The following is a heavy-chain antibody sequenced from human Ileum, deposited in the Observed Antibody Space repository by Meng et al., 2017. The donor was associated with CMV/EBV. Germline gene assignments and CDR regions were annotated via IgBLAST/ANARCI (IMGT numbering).Heavy chain of an antibody. CDR3: AKGGWATVTRGMDV. D-gene: IGHD4-17*01. CDR1: GFTFSSYG. V-gene: IGHV3-30*02. CDR2: IRYDGSNK. J-gene: IGHJ6*02. Sequence: GESLKTSCAASGFTFSSYGMHWVRQAPGKGLEWVAFIRYDGSNKYYADSVKGRFTISRDNSKNTLYLQMNSLRAEDTAVYYCAKGGWATVTRGMDVWGQGTTVTVSS.